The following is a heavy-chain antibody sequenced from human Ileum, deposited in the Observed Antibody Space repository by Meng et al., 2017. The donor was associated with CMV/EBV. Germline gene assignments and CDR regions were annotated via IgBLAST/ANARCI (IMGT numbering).Heavy chain of an antibody. CDR1: RVSVSTNGHA. J-gene: IGHJ3*01. D-gene: IGHD3-16*01. CDR2: IYYMSKWSS. CDR3: ARDRLWAFDF. V-gene: IGHV6-1*01. Sequence: QANRQQLEAGLAKPSQDLQPPCATYRVSVSTNGHAENLLSQSPSRGLEWLGRIYYMSKWSSDYALSLKSRMVINADASKNQFSLQLNSVTPEDTAVYYCARDRLWAFDFWGQGTMVTVSS.